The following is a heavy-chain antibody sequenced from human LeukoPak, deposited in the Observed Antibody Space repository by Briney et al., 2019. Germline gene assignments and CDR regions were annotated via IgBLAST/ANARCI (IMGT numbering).Heavy chain of an antibody. J-gene: IGHJ5*02. CDR3: ARDKRWLQKGWSDP. CDR2: NNHSGST. V-gene: IGHV4-34*01. D-gene: IGHD5-24*01. CDR1: GGSFSGYY. Sequence: SETLSLTCAVYGGSFSGYYWSWIRQPPGKGLEGIGENNHSGSTNYNPSLKSRVTISVDTSKNQFSLKLSSVTAADTAVYYCARDKRWLQKGWSDPWGQGTLVTVSS.